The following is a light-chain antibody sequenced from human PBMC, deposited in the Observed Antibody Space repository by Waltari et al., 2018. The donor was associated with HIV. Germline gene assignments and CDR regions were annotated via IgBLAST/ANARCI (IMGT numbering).Light chain of an antibody. CDR1: ATPEGDYNY. Sequence: QSALTQPRAVSGSPGQSVTLSCTGIATPEGDYNYVSWYQHRPGRTPWLLLFNVDKRHSGVPSRFSGSRSGSTASLTISDLQFDDEGDYYCASYLRSGPLGVFGGGTTLTVL. J-gene: IGLJ2*01. V-gene: IGLV2-11*01. CDR2: NVD. CDR3: ASYLRSGPLGV.